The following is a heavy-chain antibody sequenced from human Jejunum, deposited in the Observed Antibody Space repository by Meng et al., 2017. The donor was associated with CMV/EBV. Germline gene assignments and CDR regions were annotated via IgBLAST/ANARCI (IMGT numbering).Heavy chain of an antibody. J-gene: IGHJ4*02. D-gene: IGHD6-19*01. CDR3: ARDRGYSSGWGVFDY. CDR1: GGSISSGDYY. V-gene: IGHV4-30-4*01. Sequence: QVRLQESGPVLVQPSQTISLTCSVSGGSISSGDYYWSWIRQSPEKGLEWIGFIYYSGASYSTPSLRSRVTMSMDTSTNQFSLRLNSVTAADTGVYFCARDRGYSSGWGVFDYWGRGTLVTVSS. CDR2: IYYSGAS.